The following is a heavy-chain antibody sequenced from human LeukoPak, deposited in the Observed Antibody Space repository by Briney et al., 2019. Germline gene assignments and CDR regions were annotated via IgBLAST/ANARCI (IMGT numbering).Heavy chain of an antibody. J-gene: IGHJ6*03. CDR2: IRYDGSNT. V-gene: IGHV3-30*02. Sequence: PGGSLRLSCAASGFIFSSYGMHWVRQAPGKGLEWVAFIRYDGSNTYYADSVKGRFTISRDNSKNTLYLQMNSLRGEDTAVYYCAKDRCSNGIGCYYYYMDVWGKGTTVTISS. D-gene: IGHD2-8*01. CDR1: GFIFSSYG. CDR3: AKDRCSNGIGCYYYYMDV.